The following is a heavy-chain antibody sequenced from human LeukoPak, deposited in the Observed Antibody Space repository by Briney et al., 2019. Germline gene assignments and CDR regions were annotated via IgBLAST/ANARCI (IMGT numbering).Heavy chain of an antibody. Sequence: GGSLRLSYAPSRFTSSCYNMNWVRQAPGKGLEWVSYISSSSSTRHYADSVKGRFTISRANAKDSLFLQMNSLRDEDTAVYYCARGVEMHISGWLFDYWGQGTLVTVSS. CDR1: RFTSSCYN. CDR3: ARGVEMHISGWLFDY. V-gene: IGHV3-48*02. J-gene: IGHJ4*02. D-gene: IGHD6-13*01. CDR2: ISSSSSTR.